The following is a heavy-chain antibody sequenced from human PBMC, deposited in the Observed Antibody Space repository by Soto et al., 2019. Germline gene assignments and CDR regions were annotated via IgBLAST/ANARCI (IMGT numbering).Heavy chain of an antibody. CDR3: SRCFDPLWLFAF. CDR2: ISSSSSYI. Sequence: GGSLRLSCAASGFTFSSYSMNWVRQAPGKGLEWVSSISSSSSYIYYADSVKGRFTISRDNAKNSLYLQMNSLRAEDTAVYYYSRCFDPLWLFAFRGRCTLVTVSS. CDR1: GFTFSSYS. V-gene: IGHV3-21*01. J-gene: IGHJ2*01. D-gene: IGHD5-18*01.